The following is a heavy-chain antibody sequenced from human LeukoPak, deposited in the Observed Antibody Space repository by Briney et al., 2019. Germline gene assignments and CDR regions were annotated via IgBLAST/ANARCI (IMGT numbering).Heavy chain of an antibody. V-gene: IGHV4-39*01. CDR2: IYYSGST. CDR1: GGSISSSSYY. D-gene: IGHD6-13*01. J-gene: IGHJ5*02. Sequence: PSETLSLTCTVSGGSISSSSYYWGWIRQPPGKGLEWIGSIYYSGSTYYNPSLKSRVTISVDTSKNQFSLKLSSVTAADTAVYYCARSLPGIAAAGTRDDWFDPWGQGTLVTVSS. CDR3: ARSLPGIAAAGTRDDWFDP.